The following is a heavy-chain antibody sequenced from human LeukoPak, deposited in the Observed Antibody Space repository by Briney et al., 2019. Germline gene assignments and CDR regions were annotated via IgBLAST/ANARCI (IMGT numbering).Heavy chain of an antibody. D-gene: IGHD2-15*01. V-gene: IGHV4-59*01. Sequence: SETLSLTCAVSGGSFSDYYWSWIRQPPGKGLEWIGYIYYSGSTNYNPSLKSRVTISVDTSKNQFSLKLSSVTAADTAVYYCARGGRTYYYYYYMDVWGKGTTVTISS. J-gene: IGHJ6*03. CDR3: ARGGRTYYYYYYMDV. CDR1: GGSFSDYY. CDR2: IYYSGST.